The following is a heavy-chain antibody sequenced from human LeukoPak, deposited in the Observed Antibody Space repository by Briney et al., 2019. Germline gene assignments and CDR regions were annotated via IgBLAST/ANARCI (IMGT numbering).Heavy chain of an antibody. CDR1: GGSISSYY. D-gene: IGHD7-27*01. Sequence: SETLSLTCTVSGGSISSYYWSWIRQPAGKGLEWIGRIYTSGSTNYNPSLKSRVTISVDTSKNHFSLKLSSVTAADTAVYYCAREGNLAWVDYWGQGTLVTVSS. CDR2: IYTSGST. V-gene: IGHV4-4*07. J-gene: IGHJ4*02. CDR3: AREGNLAWVDY.